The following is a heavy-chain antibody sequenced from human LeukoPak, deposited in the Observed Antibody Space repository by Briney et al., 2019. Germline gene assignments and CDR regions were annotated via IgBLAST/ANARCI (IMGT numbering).Heavy chain of an antibody. CDR2: IYYSGST. J-gene: IGHJ4*02. CDR3: ARHSFSSGWKSFDY. V-gene: IGHV4-39*01. Sequence: SETLSLTCTVSGGSISCSSDYWGWIRQPPGKGLEWIGSIYYSGSTYYNPSLKSRVTISVDTSKNQFSLKLSSVTAADTAVYSCARHSFSSGWKSFDYWGQGTLVTVSS. CDR1: GGSISCSSDY. D-gene: IGHD6-19*01.